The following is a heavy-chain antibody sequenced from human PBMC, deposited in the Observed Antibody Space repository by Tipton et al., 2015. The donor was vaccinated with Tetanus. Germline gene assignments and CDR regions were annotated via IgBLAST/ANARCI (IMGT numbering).Heavy chain of an antibody. CDR2: IYFSGDT. D-gene: IGHD3-22*01. J-gene: IGHJ4*02. Sequence: TLSLTCTVSGVSIADNTNYWGWIRQSPGKGLEWIGSIYFSGDTYSNPSLKSRATIYVDTSRNQFSLRLSSVTAADTAVYYCARHSSGYFTFFDYWGQGTLVTASS. V-gene: IGHV4-39*01. CDR3: ARHSSGYFTFFDY. CDR1: GVSIADNTNY.